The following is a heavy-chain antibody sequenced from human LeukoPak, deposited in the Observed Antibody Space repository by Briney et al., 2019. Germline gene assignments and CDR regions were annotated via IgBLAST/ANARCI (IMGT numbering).Heavy chain of an antibody. J-gene: IGHJ4*02. CDR1: GFTFSSYA. D-gene: IGHD6-19*01. V-gene: IGHV3-23*01. Sequence: GGSLRLSCAASGFTFSSYAMSWVRQAPGKGLEWVSAISGSGGSTYYADPVKGRFTISRDNSKNTLYLQMNSLRAEDTAVYYCALSYSSGWYYFDYWGQGTLVTVSS. CDR3: ALSYSSGWYYFDY. CDR2: ISGSGGST.